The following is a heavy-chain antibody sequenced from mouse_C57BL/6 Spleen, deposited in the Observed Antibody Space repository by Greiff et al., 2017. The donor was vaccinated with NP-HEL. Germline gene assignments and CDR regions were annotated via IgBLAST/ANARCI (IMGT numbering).Heavy chain of an antibody. D-gene: IGHD2-3*01. Sequence: VKVVESGAELVRPGASVTLSCKASGYTFTDYEMHWVKQTPVHGLEWIGAIDPETGGTAYNQKFKGKAILTADKSSSTAYMELRSLTSEDSAVYYCTRGDGYYGGYWYFDVWGTGTTVTVSS. CDR1: GYTFTDYE. CDR3: TRGDGYYGGYWYFDV. J-gene: IGHJ1*03. V-gene: IGHV1-15*01. CDR2: IDPETGGT.